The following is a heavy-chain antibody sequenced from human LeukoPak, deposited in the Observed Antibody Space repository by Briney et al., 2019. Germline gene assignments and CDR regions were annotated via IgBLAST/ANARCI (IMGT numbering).Heavy chain of an antibody. V-gene: IGHV4-39*01. D-gene: IGHD1-20*01. J-gene: IGHJ4*02. CDR2: IYYSGST. CDR1: GGSISSSSYY. Sequence: SETLSLTCTVSGGSISSSSYYWGRIRQPPGKGLEWIGSIYYSGSTYYNPSLKSRVTISVDTSKNQFSLKLSSVAAADTAVYYCARGGPSYNWNQASLDYWGQGTLVTVSS. CDR3: ARGGPSYNWNQASLDY.